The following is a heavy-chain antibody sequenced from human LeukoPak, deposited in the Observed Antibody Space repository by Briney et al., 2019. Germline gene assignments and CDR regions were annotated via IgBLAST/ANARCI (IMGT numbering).Heavy chain of an antibody. V-gene: IGHV3-7*01. D-gene: IGHD3-10*01. CDR2: IRQDESEG. CDR3: ARLSAYYYGSYFYYYMDV. Sequence: GGSLRLSCAASGFIFSSYWMAWVRQAPGKGPEWVANIRQDESEGYFADSVKGRFTISRDNAKKSVYLHMSSLRAEDTALYYCARLSAYYYGSYFYYYMDVWGKGTTVTVSS. J-gene: IGHJ6*03. CDR1: GFIFSSYW.